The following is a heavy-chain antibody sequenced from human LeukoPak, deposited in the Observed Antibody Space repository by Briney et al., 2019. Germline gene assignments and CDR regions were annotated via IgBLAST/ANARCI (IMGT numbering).Heavy chain of an antibody. CDR1: GFTFSSYG. CDR2: IWYDGCNK. Sequence: GRSLRLSCAASGFTFSSYGMHWVRQAPGKGLEWVAVIWYDGCNKYADSVKGRFTISRDNSKNTLYLQMNSLRAEDAAVYYCAKSLYDSSGYYLFDYWGQGTLVTVSS. CDR3: AKSLYDSSGYYLFDY. J-gene: IGHJ4*02. V-gene: IGHV3-33*06. D-gene: IGHD3-22*01.